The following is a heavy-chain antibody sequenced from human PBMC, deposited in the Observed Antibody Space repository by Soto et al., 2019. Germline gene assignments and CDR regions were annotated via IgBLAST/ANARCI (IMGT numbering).Heavy chain of an antibody. V-gene: IGHV4-31*03. CDR2: IYYSGST. J-gene: IGHJ5*02. Sequence: SETLSLTCTVSGDSISRLGDCWCWFRQVPAKGLEWIGYIYYSGSTYYNPSLRSRLTISVDTSKNQISLKLSSVTAADTAVYFCARGSMTVAGRVGWLDPWGQGTLVTVSS. D-gene: IGHD6-19*01. CDR1: GDSISRLGDC. CDR3: ARGSMTVAGRVGWLDP.